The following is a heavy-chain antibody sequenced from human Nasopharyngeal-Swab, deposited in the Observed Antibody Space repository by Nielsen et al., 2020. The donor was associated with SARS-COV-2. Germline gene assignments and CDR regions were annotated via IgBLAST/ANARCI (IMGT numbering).Heavy chain of an antibody. V-gene: IGHV3-30-3*01. CDR3: ARVRTESSTLFDY. CDR2: ISYDGSNK. J-gene: IGHJ4*02. CDR1: GFTSSSYA. Sequence: GGSLRLSCAASGFTSSSYAMHWVRQAPGKGLEWVAVISYDGSNKYYADSVKGRFTISRDNSKNTLYLQMNSLRAEDTAVYYCARVRTESSTLFDYWGQGTLVTVSS. D-gene: IGHD3/OR15-3a*01.